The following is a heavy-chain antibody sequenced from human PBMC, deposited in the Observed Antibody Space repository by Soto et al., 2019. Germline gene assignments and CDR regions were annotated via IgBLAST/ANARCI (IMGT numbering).Heavy chain of an antibody. V-gene: IGHV3-15*01. CDR1: GFTFTNAW. CDR3: TTGPNLRPLAAFDI. CDR2: IKSKSDGGTI. Sequence: VQLVESGGGLVNPGGSLRLSCAASGFTFTNAWMTWVRQGPGKGLEWVGRIKSKSDGGTIDYAAPVKGRFTISRDDSKNTLYLQMNSLKTEDTAVYYCTTGPNLRPLAAFDIWGQGTVVTVSS. J-gene: IGHJ3*02.